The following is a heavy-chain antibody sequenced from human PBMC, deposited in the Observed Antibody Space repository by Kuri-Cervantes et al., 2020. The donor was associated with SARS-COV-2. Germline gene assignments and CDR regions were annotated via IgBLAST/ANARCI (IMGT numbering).Heavy chain of an antibody. V-gene: IGHV4-38-2*01. J-gene: IGHJ4*02. D-gene: IGHD3-16*01. CDR2: IYHSGST. CDR1: GYSICSGYY. Sequence: SETLSLTCAVSGYSICSGYYWGWIRQPPGKGLEWIGSIYHSGSTYYNPSLKSRVTISVDTSKNQFSLKLSSVTAADTAVYYCARITSRRGIDYWGQGTLVTVSS. CDR3: ARITSRRGIDY.